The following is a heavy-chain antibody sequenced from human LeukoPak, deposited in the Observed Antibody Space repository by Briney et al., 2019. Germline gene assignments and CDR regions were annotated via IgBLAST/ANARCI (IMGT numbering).Heavy chain of an antibody. CDR1: GYTFTSYG. D-gene: IGHD6-19*01. CDR3: ARVFLVQQWLESFGLGY. V-gene: IGHV1-18*01. CDR2: ISAYNGNT. Sequence: ASVKVSCKASGYTFTSYGISWVRQAPGQGLEWTGWISAYNGNTNYAQKLQGRVTMTTDTSTSTAYMELRSLRSDDTAVYYCARVFLVQQWLESFGLGYWGQGTLVTVSS. J-gene: IGHJ4*02.